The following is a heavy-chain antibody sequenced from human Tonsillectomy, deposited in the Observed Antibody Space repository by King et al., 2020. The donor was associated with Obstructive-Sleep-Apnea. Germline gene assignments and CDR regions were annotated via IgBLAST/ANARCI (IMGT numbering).Heavy chain of an antibody. Sequence: VQLVESGGGVVQPGGSLRLSCAASGFSFSSYGMHWVRQAPGKGLEWVAFIRYDGSNKYYADSVKGRFTISRDTSKKTLYLQMNSLRDEDTAVFYCAKATAAAGTFADYWGQGTLVTVSS. D-gene: IGHD6-13*01. CDR2: IRYDGSNK. J-gene: IGHJ4*02. CDR3: AKATAAAGTFADY. CDR1: GFSFSSYG. V-gene: IGHV3-30*02.